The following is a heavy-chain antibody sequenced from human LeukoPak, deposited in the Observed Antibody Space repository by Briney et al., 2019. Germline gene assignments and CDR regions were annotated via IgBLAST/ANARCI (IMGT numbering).Heavy chain of an antibody. J-gene: IGHJ6*02. CDR1: GFTFSSYD. CDR2: IGTAGDT. CDR3: AKDVYGGNLGXXYXMDV. V-gene: IGHV3-13*01. D-gene: IGHD4-17*01. Sequence: GGSLRLSCAASGFTFSSYDMHWVRQATGKGLEWVSAIGTAGDTYYPGSVKGRFTISRENAKNSLYLQMNSLRAEDTAVYYCAKDVYGGNLGXXYXMDVWGQGTTVTVSS.